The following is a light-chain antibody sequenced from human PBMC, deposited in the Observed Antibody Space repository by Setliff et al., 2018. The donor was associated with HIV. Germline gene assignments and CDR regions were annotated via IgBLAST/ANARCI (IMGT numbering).Light chain of an antibody. Sequence: QSVLTQPASVSGSPGQSITISCTGTSSDVGGYNYVSWYQQYPGKAPKLMIYEVSNRPSGVSNRFSGSKSGNTASLTISGLQAEDEADYYCSSYTSSSTPYVFGIGTQLTVL. CDR3: SSYTSSSTPYV. J-gene: IGLJ1*01. CDR1: SSDVGGYNY. V-gene: IGLV2-14*01. CDR2: EVS.